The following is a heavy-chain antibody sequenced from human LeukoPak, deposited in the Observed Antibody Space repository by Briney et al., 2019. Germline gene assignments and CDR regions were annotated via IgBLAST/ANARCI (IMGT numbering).Heavy chain of an antibody. Sequence: PSETLSLTCAVSGGSISSGGYSWSWIRQPPGKGLEWIGYIYHSGSTYYNPSLKSRVTISVDRSKNQFSLKLSSVTAADTAVYYCARGNLPIAARVPFDIWGQGTMVTVSS. CDR1: GGSISSGGYS. D-gene: IGHD6-6*01. J-gene: IGHJ3*02. CDR2: IYHSGST. CDR3: ARGNLPIAARVPFDI. V-gene: IGHV4-30-2*01.